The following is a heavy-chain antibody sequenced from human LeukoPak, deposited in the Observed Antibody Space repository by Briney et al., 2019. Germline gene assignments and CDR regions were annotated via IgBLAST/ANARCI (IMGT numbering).Heavy chain of an antibody. J-gene: IGHJ4*02. CDR3: ARVPPNLTLYSFDY. V-gene: IGHV3-30-3*01. Sequence: GGSLILSCAASEFTFSSYAMHWVRQAPGKGLKWVAVISYDGSNKYYADSVKGRFTISRDNSKNTLYLQMNSLRAEDTAVYYCARVPPNLTLYSFDYWGQGTLVTVSS. CDR2: ISYDGSNK. CDR1: EFTFSSYA.